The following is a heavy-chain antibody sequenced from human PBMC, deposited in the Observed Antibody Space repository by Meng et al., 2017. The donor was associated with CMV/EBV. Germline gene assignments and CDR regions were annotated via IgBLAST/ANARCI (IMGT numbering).Heavy chain of an antibody. Sequence: GTFSSYTISWVRQAPGQGLEWMGRIIPILGIANYAQKCQGRVTITADKSTSTAYMELSSLRSEDTAVYYCARYGGDSSGYNSPGFDPWGQGTLVTVSS. CDR1: GTFSSYT. V-gene: IGHV1-69*02. CDR3: ARYGGDSSGYNSPGFDP. D-gene: IGHD3-22*01. J-gene: IGHJ5*02. CDR2: IIPILGIA.